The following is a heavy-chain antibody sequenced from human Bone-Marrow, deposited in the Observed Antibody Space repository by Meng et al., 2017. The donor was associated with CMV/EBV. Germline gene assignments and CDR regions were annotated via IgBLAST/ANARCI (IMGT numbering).Heavy chain of an antibody. CDR2: MNPNSGNT. D-gene: IGHD2-15*01. Sequence: ASLKVSCKASGYTFTTYDINWVRQATGQGLEWMGWMNPNSGNTGYAQKFQGRGTMTRSTSETTAYMELSSMTSEDTAVYYCARAFIVVEAPATFYHYGMDVSAQGTTVTLS. CDR1: GYTFTTYD. J-gene: IGHJ6*02. CDR3: ARAFIVVEAPATFYHYGMDV. V-gene: IGHV1-8*01.